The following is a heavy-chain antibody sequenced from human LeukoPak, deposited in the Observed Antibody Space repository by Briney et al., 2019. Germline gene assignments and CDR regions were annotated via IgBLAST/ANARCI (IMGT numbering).Heavy chain of an antibody. CDR2: INTNTGNP. D-gene: IGHD3-10*01. Sequence: ASVKVSCKASGYTFTSYAMNWVRQAPGQGLEWMGWINTNTGNPTYAQGFTGRFVFSLDTSVSTAYLQISSLKAEDTAVYYCASYYYGSGGRVYYFDYWGQGTLVTVSS. CDR1: GYTFTSYA. V-gene: IGHV7-4-1*02. CDR3: ASYYYGSGGRVYYFDY. J-gene: IGHJ4*02.